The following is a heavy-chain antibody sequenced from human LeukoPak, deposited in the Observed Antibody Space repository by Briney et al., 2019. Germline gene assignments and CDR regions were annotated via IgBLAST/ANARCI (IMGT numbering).Heavy chain of an antibody. D-gene: IGHD5-12*01. Sequence: SETLSLTCNVSGGSISTTSCYWGWIRQSPGKGLEWIASMYYAGSTYYNPSLKSRVTISIDTSKNQVSMNLTSVTAADTAVYYCASRPPVSGYVVSWGQGTLVTVSS. CDR1: GGSISTTSCY. V-gene: IGHV4-39*01. CDR3: ASRPPVSGYVVS. CDR2: MYYAGST. J-gene: IGHJ4*02.